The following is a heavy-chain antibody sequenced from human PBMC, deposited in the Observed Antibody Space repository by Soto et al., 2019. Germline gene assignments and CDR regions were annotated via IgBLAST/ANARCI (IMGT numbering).Heavy chain of an antibody. CDR2: INAGNGNT. J-gene: IGHJ4*02. V-gene: IGHV1-3*01. Sequence: ASVKVSCKASGYTFTSYAMHWVRQAPGQRLEWMGWINAGNGNTKYSQKLQGRVTITRDTSASTANMELSSLISVDTAVYYCARDLGYRYFDXWGQGTLVTVSS. CDR1: GYTFTSYA. CDR3: ARDLGYRYFDX. D-gene: IGHD2-2*01.